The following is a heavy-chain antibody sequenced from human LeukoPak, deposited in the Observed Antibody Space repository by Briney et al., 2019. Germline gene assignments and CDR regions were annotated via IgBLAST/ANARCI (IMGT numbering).Heavy chain of an antibody. CDR3: AKARYHYYYYGMDV. V-gene: IGHV3-23*01. D-gene: IGHD1-1*01. CDR2: ISGSGGST. CDR1: GFTFSSYA. J-gene: IGHJ6*02. Sequence: GGSLRLSCAASGFTFSSYAMSWVRQAPGKGLELVSAISGSGGSTYYADSVKGRFTISRDNSKNTLYLQMNSLRAEDTAVYYCAKARYHYYYYGMDVWGQGTTVTVSS.